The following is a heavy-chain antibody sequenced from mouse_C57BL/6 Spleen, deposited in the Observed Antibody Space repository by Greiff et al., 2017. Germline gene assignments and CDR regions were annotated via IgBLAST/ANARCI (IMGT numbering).Heavy chain of an antibody. J-gene: IGHJ4*01. V-gene: IGHV1-81*01. CDR1: GYTFTSYG. CDR3: ARVATVVDDYAMDY. Sequence: QVHVKQSGAELARPGASVKLSCKASGYTFTSYGISWVKQRTGQGLEWIGEIYPRSGNTYYNEKFKGKATLTADKSSSTAYLELRSLTSEDSAVYFCARVATVVDDYAMDYWGQGTSVTVSS. D-gene: IGHD1-1*01. CDR2: IYPRSGNT.